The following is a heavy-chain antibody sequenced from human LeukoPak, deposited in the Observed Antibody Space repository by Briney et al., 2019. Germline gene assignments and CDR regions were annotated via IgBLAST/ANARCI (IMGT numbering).Heavy chain of an antibody. CDR1: GFTFSNYW. J-gene: IGHJ6*02. V-gene: IGHV3-7*03. Sequence: GGSLRPSCAASGFTFSNYWMTWVRQAPGKGLEWVANINRDGSERYYVDSVKGRFTISRDDAKSSLYLQMNSLRAEDTAVYYCARRNAMDVWGQGTTVIVFS. CDR2: INRDGSER. CDR3: ARRNAMDV.